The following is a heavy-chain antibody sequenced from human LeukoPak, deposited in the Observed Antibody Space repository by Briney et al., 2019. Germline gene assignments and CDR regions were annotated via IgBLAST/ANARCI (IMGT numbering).Heavy chain of an antibody. D-gene: IGHD4-11*01. CDR2: IWNDGSTT. J-gene: IGHJ4*02. CDR1: QCTISHYG. Sequence: GGSLRISCAASQCTISHYGMHWVRQAPGRGLEWVAVIWNDGSTTYYADSVKGRFSISRDNSRNTLYLQMTSLRAEDTAVYYCAKDAQRGFDYSNSLEYWGQGTLVTVSS. V-gene: IGHV3-33*03. CDR3: AKDAQRGFDYSNSLEY.